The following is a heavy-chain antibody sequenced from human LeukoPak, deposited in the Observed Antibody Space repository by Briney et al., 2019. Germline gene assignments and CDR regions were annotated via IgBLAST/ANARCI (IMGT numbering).Heavy chain of an antibody. Sequence: GGSLRLSCAASGFTFSSYAMSWIRQAPGKGLEWVSAISGSGGSTYYADSVKGRFTISRDNSKNTLYLQMNSLRAEDTAVYYCARATYDSSGYYRYYFDYWGQGTLVTVSS. D-gene: IGHD3-22*01. V-gene: IGHV3-23*01. J-gene: IGHJ4*02. CDR3: ARATYDSSGYYRYYFDY. CDR1: GFTFSSYA. CDR2: ISGSGGST.